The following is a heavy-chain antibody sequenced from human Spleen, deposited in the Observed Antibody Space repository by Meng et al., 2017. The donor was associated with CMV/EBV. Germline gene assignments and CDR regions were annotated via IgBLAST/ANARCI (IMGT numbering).Heavy chain of an antibody. Sequence: GESLKISCAASGFTFSSYEMNWVRQAPGRGLEWVSYIGSRSSGTTTYYADSVRGRFTISRDNAKNSLYLQMNSLTAEDTALYFCARMGLLEWLLPYYLDYWGQGTLVTVSS. CDR2: IGSRSSGTTT. J-gene: IGHJ4*02. D-gene: IGHD3-3*01. CDR3: ARMGLLEWLLPYYLDY. V-gene: IGHV3-48*03. CDR1: GFTFSSYE.